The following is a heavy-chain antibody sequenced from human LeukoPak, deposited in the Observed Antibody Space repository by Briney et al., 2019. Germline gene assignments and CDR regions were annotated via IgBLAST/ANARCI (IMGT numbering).Heavy chain of an antibody. CDR1: GGSFSGYY. Sequence: SETLSLTCAVYGGSFSGYYWSWIRQAPGKGLEWIGEINHRGSINYNPSLKSRVTISVDTSKNQFSLKLSSVTAADTAVYYCARPRGSSGYYQNWFDPWGQGTLVTVSS. D-gene: IGHD3-22*01. J-gene: IGHJ5*02. V-gene: IGHV4-34*01. CDR2: INHRGSI. CDR3: ARPRGSSGYYQNWFDP.